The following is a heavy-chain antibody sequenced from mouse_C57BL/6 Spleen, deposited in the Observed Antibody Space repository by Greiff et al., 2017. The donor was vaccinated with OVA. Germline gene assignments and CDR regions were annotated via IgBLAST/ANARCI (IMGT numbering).Heavy chain of an antibody. J-gene: IGHJ4*01. CDR2: INYDGSST. V-gene: IGHV5-16*01. CDR1: GFTFSDYY. CDR3: ARTLYYAMDY. Sequence: EVMLVESEGGLVQPGSSMKLSCTASGFTFSDYYMAWVRQVPEKGLEWVANINYDGSSTYYLDSLKSRFIISRDNAKNILYLQMSSLKSEYTATYYCARTLYYAMDYWGQGTSVTVSS.